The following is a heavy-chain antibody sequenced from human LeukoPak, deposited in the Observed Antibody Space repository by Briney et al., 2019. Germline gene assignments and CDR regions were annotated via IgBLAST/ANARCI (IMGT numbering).Heavy chain of an antibody. V-gene: IGHV4-39*01. Sequence: SETLSLTCTFSGGSISSSSHSWGWIRQPPGKGLEWTWTIYYTGRTYYNPSLESRLTISVDTSKNQFSLKLTSVTAADTAIYYCAQSLGSGNWIGNWFDPWGQGTLVTVSS. D-gene: IGHD1-1*01. J-gene: IGHJ5*02. CDR2: IYYTGRT. CDR3: AQSLGSGNWIGNWFDP. CDR1: GGSISSSSHS.